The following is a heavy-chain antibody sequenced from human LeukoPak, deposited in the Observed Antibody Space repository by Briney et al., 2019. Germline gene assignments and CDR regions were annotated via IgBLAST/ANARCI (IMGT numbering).Heavy chain of an antibody. CDR1: GFTFSSYS. J-gene: IGHJ3*02. Sequence: TGGSLRLSCAASGFTFSSYSMNWVRQAPGKGLEWASYISGSGSTIYHADSVKGRFTISRDNAKNSLYLQMDSLRAEDTAVYYCARVMLYGDAFDIWGQGTMVTVSS. CDR2: ISGSGSTI. V-gene: IGHV3-48*04. D-gene: IGHD3-16*01. CDR3: ARVMLYGDAFDI.